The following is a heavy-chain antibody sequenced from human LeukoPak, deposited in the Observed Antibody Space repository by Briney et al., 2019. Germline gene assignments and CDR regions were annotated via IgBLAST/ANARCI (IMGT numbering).Heavy chain of an antibody. J-gene: IGHJ4*02. CDR2: IRSKANSYAT. CDR1: GFTFSGSA. V-gene: IGHV3-73*01. D-gene: IGHD6-13*01. CDR3: TSSIAAAGTRGDY. Sequence: GGSLRLSCAASGFTFSGSAMHWVRQASGKGLEWVGRIRSKANSYATAYAASVKGRFTISRDDSKNTAYLQMNSLKTEDTAVYYCTSSIAAAGTRGDYWGQGTLVTVSS.